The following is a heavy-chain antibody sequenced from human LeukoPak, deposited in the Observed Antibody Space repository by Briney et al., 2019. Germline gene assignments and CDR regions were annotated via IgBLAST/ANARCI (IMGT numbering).Heavy chain of an antibody. Sequence: GGSLRLSCAASGFTFSSYAMSWVRQAPGKGLEWVSAISGSGGSTYYADSVKGRFTISRDNSKNALYLQMNSLRAEDTAVYYCAKDIKITMSPPGYWGQGTLVTVSS. CDR2: ISGSGGST. CDR1: GFTFSSYA. CDR3: AKDIKITMSPPGY. D-gene: IGHD3-10*02. V-gene: IGHV3-23*01. J-gene: IGHJ4*02.